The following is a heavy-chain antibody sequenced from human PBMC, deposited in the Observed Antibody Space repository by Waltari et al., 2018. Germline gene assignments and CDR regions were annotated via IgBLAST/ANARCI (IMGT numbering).Heavy chain of an antibody. Sequence: QEQLVESGGGVVQPGGSLRLSCVASGFPFSSHGMDWVRQAPGKGLEWVAFIGYDGSNEYYTDSVKGRFTVSRDNSRSTLYLQMNSLRPDDTAVYFCAKEYGVIYFFYYMDVWGKGTKVVVSS. J-gene: IGHJ6*03. CDR3: AKEYGVIYFFYYMDV. D-gene: IGHD3-16*02. CDR1: GFPFSSHG. V-gene: IGHV3-30*02. CDR2: IGYDGSNE.